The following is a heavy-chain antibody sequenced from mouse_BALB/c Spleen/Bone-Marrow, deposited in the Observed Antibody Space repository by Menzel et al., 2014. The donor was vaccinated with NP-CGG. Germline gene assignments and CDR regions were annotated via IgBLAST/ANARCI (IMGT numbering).Heavy chain of an antibody. CDR1: GFNIKDTY. CDR2: IDPANGNT. J-gene: IGHJ2*01. Sequence: VQLKESGAELVKPGASVKLSCTASGFNIKDTYIHWVKQRPEQGLEWIGRIDPANGNTKYDPKFQGKATITADTSSNTAYLQLGSLTSEDTAVYYCARYRLGTYFDYWGQGTTLTVSS. CDR3: ARYRLGTYFDY. V-gene: IGHV14-3*02. D-gene: IGHD2-14*01.